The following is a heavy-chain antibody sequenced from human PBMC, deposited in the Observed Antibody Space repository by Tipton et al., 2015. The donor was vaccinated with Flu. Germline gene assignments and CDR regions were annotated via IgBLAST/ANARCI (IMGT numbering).Heavy chain of an antibody. J-gene: IGHJ6*02. D-gene: IGHD2-2*01. CDR2: IYYYGNT. Sequence: LRLSCTVSSGSIVDSSYYWDWIRQSPGKGLEWIGSIYYYGNTYYNPSLKSRVTISVDTSKNQFSLKLSSVTAADTAVYYCARRGGGYQYLYGMDVWGQGTTVTVSS. V-gene: IGHV4-39*01. CDR3: ARRGGGYQYLYGMDV. CDR1: SGSIVDSSYY.